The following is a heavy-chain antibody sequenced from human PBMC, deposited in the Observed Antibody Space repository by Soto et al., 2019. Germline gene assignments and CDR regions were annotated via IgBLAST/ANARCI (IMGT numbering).Heavy chain of an antibody. V-gene: IGHV4-59*08. J-gene: IGHJ4*02. CDR3: ARLGGYYQALDS. D-gene: IGHD3-22*01. Sequence: SETLSITCTVSGDSISSYYWSWIRQSPGKGLEWIGYIYYAGSFTYNPSLKSRVTISLNTSKNEVSLRLTSVTAADTAVYYCARLGGYYQALDSWGQGTLVTVSS. CDR2: IYYAGSF. CDR1: GDSISSYY.